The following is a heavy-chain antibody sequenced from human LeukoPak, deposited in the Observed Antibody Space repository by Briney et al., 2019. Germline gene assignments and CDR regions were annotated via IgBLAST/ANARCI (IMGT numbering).Heavy chain of an antibody. CDR2: IYTSGST. CDR1: GGSISSYY. V-gene: IGHV4-4*07. Sequence: SETLSLTCTVSGGSISSYYWSWIRQPAGKGLEWIGRIYTSGSTNYNPSLKSRVTISVDTSKNQFSLKLSSVTAADTAVYYCAREGPITMVRGVMRSYFDYWGQGTLVTVSS. D-gene: IGHD3-10*01. J-gene: IGHJ4*02. CDR3: AREGPITMVRGVMRSYFDY.